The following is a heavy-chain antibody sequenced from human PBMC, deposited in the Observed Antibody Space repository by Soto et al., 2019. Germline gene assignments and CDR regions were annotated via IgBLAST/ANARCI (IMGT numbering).Heavy chain of an antibody. CDR2: FYPGDSTS. J-gene: IGHJ3*02. CDR3: ARIIGYCRNNDCSWTFDI. D-gene: IGHD2-2*03. V-gene: IGHV5-51*01. Sequence: GESLKISCKTSGYSFISYWVAWVRQKPGKGLEWMGTFYPGDSTSTYSPSFQGQVTISVDKSISTAYLHLSSLKASDTAMYYCARIIGYCRNNDCSWTFDIWGQGTTVSVSS. CDR1: GYSFISYW.